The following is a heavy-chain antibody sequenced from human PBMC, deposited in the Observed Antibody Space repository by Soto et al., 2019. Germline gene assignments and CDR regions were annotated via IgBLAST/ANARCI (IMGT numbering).Heavy chain of an antibody. Sequence: QVQLVESGGGVVQPGRSLRLSCAASGFTFSSYGMHWVRQAPGKGLEWVAVIWYDGSNKYSADSVKGRFTISRDNSKNPLYLQLNSLRAEDTAVYYCARGGMTDYFDYWGQGTLVTVSS. J-gene: IGHJ4*02. V-gene: IGHV3-33*01. CDR1: GFTFSSYG. CDR3: ARGGMTDYFDY. CDR2: IWYDGSNK.